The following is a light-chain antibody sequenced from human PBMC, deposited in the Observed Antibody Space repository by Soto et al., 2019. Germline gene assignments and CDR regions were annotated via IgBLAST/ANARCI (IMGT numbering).Light chain of an antibody. Sequence: EIVLTQSPGTLSLSPGERATLSCRASQSVSSSYLAWYQQKPGQAPRLHIYGASSRATGIPDRFSGSGSGTDFTLTISSLEPEDFAVYYCQQYDSSPLTFGGGTKVEIK. V-gene: IGKV3-20*01. CDR1: QSVSSSY. CDR3: QQYDSSPLT. J-gene: IGKJ4*01. CDR2: GAS.